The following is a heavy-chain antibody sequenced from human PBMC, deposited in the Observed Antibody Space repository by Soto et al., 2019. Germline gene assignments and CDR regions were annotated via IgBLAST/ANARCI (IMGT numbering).Heavy chain of an antibody. CDR2: INHSGST. CDR3: ARSSNYVPRFDY. J-gene: IGHJ4*02. Sequence: SETLSLTCAVYGGSFSGYYWSWIRQPPGKGLEWIGEINHSGSTNYNPSLKSRVTISVDTSKNQFSLKLSSVTAADTAVYYCARSSNYVPRFDYWGQGTLVTVSS. V-gene: IGHV4-34*01. D-gene: IGHD4-4*01. CDR1: GGSFSGYY.